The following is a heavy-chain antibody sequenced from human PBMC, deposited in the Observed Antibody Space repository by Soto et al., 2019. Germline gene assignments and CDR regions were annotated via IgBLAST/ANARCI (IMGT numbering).Heavy chain of an antibody. J-gene: IGHJ6*02. CDR2: IDPSDSYT. CDR3: ARHWSNYYYYYGMDV. V-gene: IGHV5-10-1*01. D-gene: IGHD3-3*01. Sequence: PGESLKISCKGSGYSFTSYWISWGRQMPGKGLEWMGRIDPSDSYTNYSPSFQGHVTISADKSISTAYLQWSSLKASDTAMYYCARHWSNYYYYYGMDVWGQGTTVTVSS. CDR1: GYSFTSYW.